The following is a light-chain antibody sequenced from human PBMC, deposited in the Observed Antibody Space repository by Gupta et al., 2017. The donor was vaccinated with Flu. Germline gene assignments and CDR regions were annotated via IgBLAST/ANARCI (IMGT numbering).Light chain of an antibody. V-gene: IGKV3-15*01. CDR1: QSVSSN. J-gene: IGKJ4*01. CDR3: QQDKNWPPLT. CDR2: GAS. Sequence: EIVMTQSPATLPVSPAERATLSCRASQSVSSNFAWYQQKPGQAPRLLIYGASTRDTGIPARFSGSGSGTEFTLTISSRQSEDFAVYYCQQDKNWPPLTFGGGTKVEIK.